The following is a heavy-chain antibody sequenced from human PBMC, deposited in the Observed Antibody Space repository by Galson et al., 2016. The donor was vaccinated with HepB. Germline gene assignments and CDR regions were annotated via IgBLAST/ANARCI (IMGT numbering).Heavy chain of an antibody. V-gene: IGHV4-59*01. CDR1: GGSISSDY. CDR2: IYYSGST. Sequence: TLSLTCTVSGGSISSDYWTWIRQSPGKGLEWIGHIYYSGSTNYNPSLKSRVIISVDTSKNQFSLKVSSVTAADTAVYYCAREKMVRGVLSSAFDIWGQGTMVSVSS. D-gene: IGHD3-10*01. J-gene: IGHJ3*02. CDR3: AREKMVRGVLSSAFDI.